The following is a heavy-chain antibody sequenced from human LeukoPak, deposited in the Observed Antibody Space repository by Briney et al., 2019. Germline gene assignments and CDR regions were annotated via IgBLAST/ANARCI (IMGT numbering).Heavy chain of an antibody. J-gene: IGHJ5*02. D-gene: IGHD1-26*01. CDR1: GYTFTSYG. CDR2: ISAYNGNT. V-gene: IGHV1-18*01. Sequence: ASVKVSCKASGYTFTSYGISWVRQAPGQGLEWMGWISAYNGNTNYAQKLQGRVTMTTDTSTSTAYMELRSLRSDDTAVYYCARDVIVGATTGWPDPWGQGTLVTVSS. CDR3: ARDVIVGATTGWPDP.